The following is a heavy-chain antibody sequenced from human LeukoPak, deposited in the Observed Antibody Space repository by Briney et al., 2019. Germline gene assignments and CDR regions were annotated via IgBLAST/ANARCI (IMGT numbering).Heavy chain of an antibody. J-gene: IGHJ6*02. CDR2: IYHSGST. CDR3: ARTSRYYYYGMDV. Sequence: SGTLSLTCAVSGGSISSSNWWSWVRQPPGKGLEWIGEIYHSGSTSYNPSHKSRVTISVGKSKNQFSLKLSSVTAADTAVYYCARTSRYYYYGMDVWGQGTTVTVSS. CDR1: GGSISSSNW. V-gene: IGHV4-4*02.